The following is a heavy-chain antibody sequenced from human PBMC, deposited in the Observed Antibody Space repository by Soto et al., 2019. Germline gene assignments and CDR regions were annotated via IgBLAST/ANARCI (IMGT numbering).Heavy chain of an antibody. V-gene: IGHV5-51*01. J-gene: IGHJ4*02. Sequence: GESLKISCKASGYSFTTYWIGWVRQMPGKGLEWMGIIYPGDSDTRYSPSFQGQVTISTDKSISTAYLQWSSLKASDSAMFYCARKDIAGNSVDFWGQGTLVTVSS. CDR3: ARKDIAGNSVDF. CDR1: GYSFTTYW. CDR2: IYPGDSDT. D-gene: IGHD6-13*01.